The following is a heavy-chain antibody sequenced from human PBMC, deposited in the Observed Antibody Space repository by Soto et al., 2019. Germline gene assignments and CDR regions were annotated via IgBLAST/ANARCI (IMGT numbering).Heavy chain of an antibody. V-gene: IGHV2-70*20. D-gene: IGHD2-15*01. J-gene: IGHJ6*02. Sequence: GSVTTLVNPTQTLTLTCTFSGFSLTSTGMCVNWVRQPPGKALEWLALIDWHDDKYYNTSLKPRLSTSRDTSKNQVVLKLTNMDPVDTDTYFCGRVHTAVAVFYYGTDVWGQGTTVTVSS. CDR1: GFSLTSTGMC. CDR3: GRVHTAVAVFYYGTDV. CDR2: IDWHDDK.